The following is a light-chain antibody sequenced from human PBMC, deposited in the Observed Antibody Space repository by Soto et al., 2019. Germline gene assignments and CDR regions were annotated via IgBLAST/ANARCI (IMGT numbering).Light chain of an antibody. J-gene: IGKJ4*01. CDR3: QQFNSYPALT. Sequence: AIQLTQSPSSLSASVGDRVTITCRASQGISSALAWYQQKPGKAPKLLIYDASSLESGVPSRFSGSGSGTAFTLNISSLQPEDFATYYRQQFNSYPALTCGGGTKVEIK. CDR1: QGISSA. CDR2: DAS. V-gene: IGKV1-13*02.